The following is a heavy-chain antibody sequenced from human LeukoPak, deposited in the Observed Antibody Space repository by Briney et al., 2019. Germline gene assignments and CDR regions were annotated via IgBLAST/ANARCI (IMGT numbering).Heavy chain of an antibody. CDR3: AVGVGATAPFDY. V-gene: IGHV1-46*01. J-gene: IGHJ4*02. CDR2: INPSGGST. CDR1: GYTFTSYY. D-gene: IGHD1-26*01. Sequence: ASVKVSCKASGYTFTSYYMHWVRQAPGQGLEWMGIINPSGGSTSYAQKFQGRVTMTMDMSTSTVYMELSSLRSEDTAVYYCAVGVGATAPFDYWGQGTLVTVSS.